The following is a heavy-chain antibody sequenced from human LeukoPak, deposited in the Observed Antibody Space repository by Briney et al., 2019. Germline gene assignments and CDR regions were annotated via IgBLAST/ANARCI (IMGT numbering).Heavy chain of an antibody. V-gene: IGHV4-34*01. CDR1: GGSFSGYY. J-gene: IGHJ4*02. Sequence: SETLSLTCAVYGGSFSGYYWSWIRQPPGKGLEWIGEINHSGSTNYNQSLKSRVTISVNTSKNQFSLKLSSVTDPDTAVYYCARGSTYYYDSSGYYVLQGLDYWGQGTLVTVSS. D-gene: IGHD3-22*01. CDR2: INHSGST. CDR3: ARGSTYYYDSSGYYVLQGLDY.